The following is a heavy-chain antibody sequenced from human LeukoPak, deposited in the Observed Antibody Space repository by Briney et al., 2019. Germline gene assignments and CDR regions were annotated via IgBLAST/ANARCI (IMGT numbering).Heavy chain of an antibody. V-gene: IGHV3-13*01. CDR2: IGTAGDT. D-gene: IGHD6-13*01. J-gene: IGHJ3*02. Sequence: GGSLRLSCAASGFTFSSYDMHWVRRATGKGLEWVSAIGTAGDTYYPGSVKGRFTISRENAKNSLYLQMNSLRAGDTAVYYCARGGSSRSGAFDIWGQGTMVTVSS. CDR1: GFTFSSYD. CDR3: ARGGSSRSGAFDI.